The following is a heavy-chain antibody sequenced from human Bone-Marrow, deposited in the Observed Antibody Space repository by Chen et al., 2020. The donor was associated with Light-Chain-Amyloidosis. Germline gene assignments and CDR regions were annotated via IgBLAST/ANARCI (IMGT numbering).Heavy chain of an antibody. D-gene: IGHD2-8*01. V-gene: IGHV3-33*01. Sequence: QVQLVESGGGVVQPGRSLRLSCAASGFTFSSYGMHWVRQAPGKGLEWVGLIWYDGSNKYYADSVKGRFTISRDNSKNTLYLQMNSLRAEDTAVYYCARGQGVYFFDYWGQGTLDTVSS. CDR3: ARGQGVYFFDY. J-gene: IGHJ4*02. CDR2: IWYDGSNK. CDR1: GFTFSSYG.